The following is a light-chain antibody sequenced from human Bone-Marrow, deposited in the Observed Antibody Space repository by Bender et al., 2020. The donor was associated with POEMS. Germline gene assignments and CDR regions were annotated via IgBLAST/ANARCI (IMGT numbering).Light chain of an antibody. CDR3: QVWDSSSDQWV. CDR1: SLGSKT. J-gene: IGLJ3*02. V-gene: IGLV3-21*02. Sequence: SYVLTQPPSVSVAPGQTATITCGSLSLGSKTVHWYQQRPGQAPVLVVSDNKNRPSGVPERFSGSNSGDTATLTVSRVEAGDEADFYCQVWDSSSDQWVFGGGTKLTVL. CDR2: DNK.